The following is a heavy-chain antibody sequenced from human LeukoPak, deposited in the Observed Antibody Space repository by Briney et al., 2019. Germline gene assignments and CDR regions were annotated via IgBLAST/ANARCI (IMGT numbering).Heavy chain of an antibody. CDR1: GCSISSYY. Sequence: SETLSLTCTVSGCSISSYYWSWIRQPPGKGLEWIGYIYYSGSTNYNPSLKSGVTISVDTSKNQFSLKLSSVTAADTAVYYCARNDIYYYGMDVWGQGTTVTVSS. CDR3: ARNDIYYYGMDV. D-gene: IGHD1-1*01. J-gene: IGHJ6*02. V-gene: IGHV4-59*12. CDR2: IYYSGST.